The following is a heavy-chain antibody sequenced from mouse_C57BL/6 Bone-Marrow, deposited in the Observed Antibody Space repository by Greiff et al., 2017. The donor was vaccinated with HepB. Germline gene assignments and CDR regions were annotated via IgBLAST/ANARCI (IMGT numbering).Heavy chain of an antibody. CDR2: IYPGSGNT. J-gene: IGHJ4*01. CDR1: GYTFTDYY. V-gene: IGHV1-76*01. Sequence: VQLQQSGAELVRPGASVKLSCKASGYTFTDYYINWVKQRPGQGLEWIARIYPGSGNTYYNEKFKGKATLTAEKSSSTADMQLSSLTSEDSAVYFCARPMDYWGQGTSVTVSS. CDR3: ARPMDY.